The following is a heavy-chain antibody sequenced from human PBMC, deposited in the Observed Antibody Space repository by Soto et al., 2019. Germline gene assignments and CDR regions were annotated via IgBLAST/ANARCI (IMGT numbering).Heavy chain of an antibody. CDR1: GYSFTSYW. Sequence: PGESLKISCKGSGYSFTSYWIGWVRQMPGKGLEWMGIIYPGDSDTRYSPSFQGQVTISADKSISTAYLQWSSLKASDTAMYYCARGGAYCSGGSCLYYYYYGMDVWGQGTTVTVSS. D-gene: IGHD2-15*01. V-gene: IGHV5-51*01. CDR2: IYPGDSDT. CDR3: ARGGAYCSGGSCLYYYYYGMDV. J-gene: IGHJ6*02.